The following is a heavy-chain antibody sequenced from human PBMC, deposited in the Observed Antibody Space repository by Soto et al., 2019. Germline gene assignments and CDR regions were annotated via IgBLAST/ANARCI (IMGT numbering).Heavy chain of an antibody. Sequence: SETLALTCTVSGGSIGSSSYYWGGIRQPPGKGREWIGSMYDSGSTYYNPSLKSRVTISVDTSKNQFSLQLSSVPAADPAVYYCASHYGDYLYYFVYCGQGTLVTVSS. CDR3: ASHYGDYLYYFVY. CDR1: GGSIGSSSYY. V-gene: IGHV4-39*01. CDR2: MYDSGST. J-gene: IGHJ4*02. D-gene: IGHD4-17*01.